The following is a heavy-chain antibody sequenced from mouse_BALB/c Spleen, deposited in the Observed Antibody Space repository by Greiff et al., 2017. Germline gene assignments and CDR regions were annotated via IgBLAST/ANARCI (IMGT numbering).Heavy chain of an antibody. CDR1: GFTFSSYT. V-gene: IGHV5-6-4*01. CDR3: TRDLYDYDDY. D-gene: IGHD2-4*01. Sequence: EVQGVESGGGLVKPGGSLKLSCAASGFTFSSYTMSWVRQTPEKRLEWVATISSGGSYTYYPDSVKGRFTISRDNAKNTLYLQMSSLKSEDTAMYYCTRDLYDYDDYWGQGTTLTVSS. J-gene: IGHJ2*01. CDR2: ISSGGSYT.